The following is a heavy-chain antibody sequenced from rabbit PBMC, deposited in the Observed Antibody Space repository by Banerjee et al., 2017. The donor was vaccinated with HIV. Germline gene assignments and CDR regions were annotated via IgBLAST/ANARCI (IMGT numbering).Heavy chain of an antibody. D-gene: IGHD2-1*01. CDR2: IYTNSGNT. J-gene: IGHJ4*01. Sequence: QQLVESGGGLVKPGASLTLTCKASGFSFSSGYDMCGVRQAPGKGLELIACIYTNSGNTYYASWAKGRFTISKTSSTSVTLQMTSLTAADTATYFCAREHSYADYGDFNLWGPGTLVTVS. CDR3: AREHSYADYGDFNL. V-gene: IGHV1S40*01. CDR1: GFSFSSGYD.